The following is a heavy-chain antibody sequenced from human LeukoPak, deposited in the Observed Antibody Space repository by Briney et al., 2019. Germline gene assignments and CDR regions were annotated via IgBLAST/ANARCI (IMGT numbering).Heavy chain of an antibody. CDR2: IYSGGTT. CDR1: GFTVSSSY. Sequence: GGSLRLSCAASGFTVSSSYMSWVRQAPGKGLEWVSVIYSGGTTSYADSVKGRVTISRDNSKNTLYLQMNSLRVEDTAVYYCARRLRRNYFDYWGQGTLVTVSS. V-gene: IGHV3-66*04. CDR3: ARRLRRNYFDY. J-gene: IGHJ4*02. D-gene: IGHD4-17*01.